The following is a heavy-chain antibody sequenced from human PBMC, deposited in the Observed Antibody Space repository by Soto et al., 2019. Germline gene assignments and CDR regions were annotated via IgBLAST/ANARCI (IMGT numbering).Heavy chain of an antibody. CDR1: CGSISSSSYY. D-gene: IGHD6-19*01. CDR2: IYYSGST. J-gene: IGHJ4*02. CDR3: ARDMGIAVAGAFDY. Sequence: SETLSLTCTVSCGSISSSSYYWGWIRQPPGKGLEWIGSIYYSGSTYYNLSLKSRVTISVDTSKNQFSLKLSSVTAADTAVYYCARDMGIAVAGAFDYWGQGTLVTVS. V-gene: IGHV4-39*02.